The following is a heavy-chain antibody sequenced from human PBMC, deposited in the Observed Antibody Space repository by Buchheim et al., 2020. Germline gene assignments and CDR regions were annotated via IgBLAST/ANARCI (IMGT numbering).Heavy chain of an antibody. CDR2: INHSGST. J-gene: IGHJ6*02. D-gene: IGHD3-10*01. CDR1: GGSFSGYY. CDR3: ARVRLWFGELLYRYYYYGMDV. Sequence: QVQLQQWGAGLLKPSETLSLTCAVYGGSFSGYYWSWIRQPPGKGLEWMGEINHSGSTNYNPSLKSRVTISVDTYTNKFSLQLSSVTAADTAVYYCARVRLWFGELLYRYYYYGMDVWGQGTT. V-gene: IGHV4-34*01.